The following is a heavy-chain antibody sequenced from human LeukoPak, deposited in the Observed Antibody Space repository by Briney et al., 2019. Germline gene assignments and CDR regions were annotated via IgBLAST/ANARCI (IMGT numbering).Heavy chain of an antibody. CDR2: IWYDGSNK. D-gene: IGHD6-6*01. V-gene: IGHV3-33*01. CDR1: GFTFSSYG. J-gene: IGHJ4*02. CDR3: ARQLAIAARPLDY. Sequence: PGGSLRLSCAASGFTFSSYGMHWVRQAPGRGLEWVAVIWYDGSNKYYADSVKGRFTISRDNSKNTLYLQMNSLRAEDTAVYYCARQLAIAARPLDYWGQGTLVTVSS.